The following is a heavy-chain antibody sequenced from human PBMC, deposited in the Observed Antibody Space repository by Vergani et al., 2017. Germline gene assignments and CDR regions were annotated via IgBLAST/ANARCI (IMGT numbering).Heavy chain of an antibody. V-gene: IGHV3-30-3*01. J-gene: IGHJ4*02. CDR1: GFTFSSYA. CDR2: ISYDGSNK. Sequence: QVQLVESGGGVVQPGRSLRLSCAASGFTFSSYAMHWVRQAPGKGLEWVAVISYDGSNKYYADSVKGRFTFSRDNSKNTLYLQMNSLRAEDTAVYYCARSESAYCGGDCYTDYWGQGTLVTVSS. CDR3: ARSESAYCGGDCYTDY. D-gene: IGHD2-21*01.